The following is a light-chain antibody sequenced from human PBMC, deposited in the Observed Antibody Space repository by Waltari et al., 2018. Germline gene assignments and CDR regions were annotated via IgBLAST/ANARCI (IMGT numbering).Light chain of an antibody. V-gene: IGLV2-23*01. CDR1: NSDIGNYNL. J-gene: IGLJ3*02. CDR3: SSFATSGIWV. Sequence: QSALTQPASVSGSPGQSITISCTGTNSDIGNYNLFPWYQQYPGKAPKPVIYEDSQRPSGVSHRFSGSKSGNTASLTISGLQADDESDFHCSSFATSGIWVFGGGTRLTVL. CDR2: EDS.